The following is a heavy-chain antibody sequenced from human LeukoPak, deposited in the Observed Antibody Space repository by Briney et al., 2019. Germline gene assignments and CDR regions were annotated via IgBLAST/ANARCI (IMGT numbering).Heavy chain of an antibody. CDR1: GYTLTELS. CDR3: AGVESTEGSSWFREFDY. J-gene: IGHJ4*02. Sequence: GASVKVSCKVSGYTLTELSMHWVRQAPGKGLEWMGGFDPEDGETIYAQKFQGRVTMTEDTSTDTAYMELSSLRSDDAAMYYCAGVESTEGSSWFREFDYWGQGTLVTVSS. CDR2: FDPEDGET. D-gene: IGHD6-13*01. V-gene: IGHV1-24*01.